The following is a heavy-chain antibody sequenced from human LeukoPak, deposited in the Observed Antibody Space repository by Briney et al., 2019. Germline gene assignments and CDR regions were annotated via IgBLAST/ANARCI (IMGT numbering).Heavy chain of an antibody. V-gene: IGHV3-30-3*01. CDR1: GFTFSSYA. D-gene: IGHD4-17*01. Sequence: GRSLRLSCAAFGFTFSSYAMHWVRQAPGKGLEWVAVISYDGSNKYYADSVKGRFTISRDNSKNTLYLQMNSLRAEDTAVYYCARVSLLRGPFDYWGQGTLVTVSS. J-gene: IGHJ4*02. CDR2: ISYDGSNK. CDR3: ARVSLLRGPFDY.